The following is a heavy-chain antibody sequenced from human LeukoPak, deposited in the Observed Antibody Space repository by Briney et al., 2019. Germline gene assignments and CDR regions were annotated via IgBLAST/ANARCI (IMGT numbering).Heavy chain of an antibody. V-gene: IGHV3-74*01. J-gene: IGHJ4*02. Sequence: PGGSLRLSCAASGFXFSSYWMHWVRQVPGKGLVWVSRIKNDGSSTSYADSEKGRFTISRDNAKNTLYLQMNSLRAEDTAVYYCARRGGDYFDYWGQGTLVTVSS. D-gene: IGHD4-17*01. CDR3: ARRGGDYFDY. CDR1: GFXFSSYW. CDR2: IKNDGSST.